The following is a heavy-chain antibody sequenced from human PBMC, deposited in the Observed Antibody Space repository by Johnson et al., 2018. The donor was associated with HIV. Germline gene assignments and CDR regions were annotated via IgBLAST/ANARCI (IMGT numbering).Heavy chain of an antibody. CDR3: ASEATCAPRSETAFDV. CDR1: GFIFSTYG. Sequence: QVHLVESGGGVVQPGRSLRLSCAASGFIFSTYGMHWVRQAPGRGLEWVAIISYDGNNKDYADSVKGRFTISRDNSKNTLFLQMNSLRTEDTAVYFCASEATCAPRSETAFDVWGQGTKVTVSS. J-gene: IGHJ3*01. CDR2: ISYDGNNK. V-gene: IGHV3-30-3*01.